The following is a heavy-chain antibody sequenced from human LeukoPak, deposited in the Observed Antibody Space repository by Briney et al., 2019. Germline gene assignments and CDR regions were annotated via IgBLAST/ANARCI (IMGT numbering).Heavy chain of an antibody. CDR3: AKAYKYSSGWYYYYYGMDV. Sequence: PGGSLRLSCAASGFTFSSYSMNWVRQAPGKGLEWVSSISSSSSYIYYADSVKGRFTIPRDNSKNTLYLQMNSLRAEDTAVYYCAKAYKYSSGWYYYYYGMDVWGQGTTVTVSS. CDR2: ISSSSSYI. CDR1: GFTFSSYS. J-gene: IGHJ6*02. D-gene: IGHD6-19*01. V-gene: IGHV3-21*04.